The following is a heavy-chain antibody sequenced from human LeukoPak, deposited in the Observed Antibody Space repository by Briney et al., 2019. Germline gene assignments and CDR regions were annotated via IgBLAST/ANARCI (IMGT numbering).Heavy chain of an antibody. CDR1: GFTLSSYT. Sequence: GGSLRLSCAASGFTLSSYTMNWVRQAPGKGLEWVSSITSSSSYIYYADSVKGRFTISRDNAKNSLYLQMNSLRAEDTAVYYCAELGITMIGGVWGKGTTVTISS. D-gene: IGHD3-10*02. CDR2: ITSSSSYI. J-gene: IGHJ6*04. CDR3: AELGITMIGGV. V-gene: IGHV3-21*01.